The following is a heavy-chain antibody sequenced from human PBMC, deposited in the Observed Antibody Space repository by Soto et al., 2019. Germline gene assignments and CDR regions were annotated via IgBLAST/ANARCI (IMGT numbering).Heavy chain of an antibody. CDR2: IYSGGST. V-gene: IGHV3-53*02. J-gene: IGHJ4*02. Sequence: EVQLVETGGGLIQPGGSLRLSCAASGFTVSSNYMSWVRQAPGKGLEWVSVIYSGGSTYYADSVKGRFAISRDNSKNTLYLQMNSLRAEDTAVYYCASPRGYSYGYNYWGQGTLVTVSS. CDR1: GFTVSSNY. CDR3: ASPRGYSYGYNY. D-gene: IGHD5-18*01.